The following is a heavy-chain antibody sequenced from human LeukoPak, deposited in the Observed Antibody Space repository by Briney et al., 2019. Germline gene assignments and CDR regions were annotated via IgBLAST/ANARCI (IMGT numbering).Heavy chain of an antibody. J-gene: IGHJ5*01. CDR1: GFTFSTYW. Sequence: GGSLRLSCAVSGFTFSTYWMAWVRQAPGKGLECVATINTDGNEKSYVDSVKGQFTISRDNAKNSLYLQMNSLRVEDTAVYYCARDIWRSFDFRGQGSLVTVSS. V-gene: IGHV3-7*01. CDR3: ARDIWRSFDF. D-gene: IGHD2-15*01. CDR2: INTDGNEK.